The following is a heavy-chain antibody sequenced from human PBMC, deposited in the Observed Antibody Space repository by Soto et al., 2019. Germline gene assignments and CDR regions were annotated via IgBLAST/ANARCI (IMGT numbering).Heavy chain of an antibody. CDR3: ARTGGVDGYTYFDY. Sequence: QVTLKESGPVLVKPTETLTLTCTVSGFSLSNARMGVSWIRQPPGKALEWLAHIFSNDEKSYSTSLKSRLTISKDTSKSQVVLTMTNIDPVDTATYYCARTGGVDGYTYFDYWGQGTLVTVSS. D-gene: IGHD5-12*01. V-gene: IGHV2-26*01. CDR2: IFSNDEK. CDR1: GFSLSNARMG. J-gene: IGHJ4*02.